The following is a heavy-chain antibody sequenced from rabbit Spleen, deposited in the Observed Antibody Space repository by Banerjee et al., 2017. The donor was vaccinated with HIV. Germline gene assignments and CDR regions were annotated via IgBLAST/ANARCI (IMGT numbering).Heavy chain of an antibody. CDR1: RFDFSSGYD. Sequence: QEQLVESGGGLVQPEGSLTLTCKGFRFDFSSGYDMCWVRQAPGKGLEWVGCIYTGDGNTYYASWAKGRFTISKTSSTVDLKMTSLTAADTATYFCARGSATMTMVITGYYFNLWGQGTLVTVS. CDR2: IYTGDGNT. V-gene: IGHV1S45*01. J-gene: IGHJ4*01. CDR3: ARGSATMTMVITGYYFNL. D-gene: IGHD2-1*01.